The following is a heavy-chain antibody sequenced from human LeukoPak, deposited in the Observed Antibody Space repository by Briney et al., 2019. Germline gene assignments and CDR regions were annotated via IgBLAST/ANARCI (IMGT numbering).Heavy chain of an antibody. CDR1: GGSISSGGYS. D-gene: IGHD2-21*01. Sequence: SQTLSLICAVSGGSISSGGYSWRWIRQPPGKGLEWIGYIYHSGSTYYNPSLKSRVTISVDRSKNQFSLKLSSVTAADTAVYYCARRIVVKNWFDPWGQGTLVTVSS. CDR2: IYHSGST. J-gene: IGHJ5*02. V-gene: IGHV4-30-2*01. CDR3: ARRIVVKNWFDP.